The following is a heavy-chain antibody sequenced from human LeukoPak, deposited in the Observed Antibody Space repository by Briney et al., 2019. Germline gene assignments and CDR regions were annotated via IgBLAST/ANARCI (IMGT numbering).Heavy chain of an antibody. CDR3: ARDPEYSSSSARFDP. D-gene: IGHD6-6*01. CDR2: ITSSGSTI. J-gene: IGHJ5*02. Sequence: GGSLRLSCAASGFTFSNFGMHWVRQAPGKGLEWVSKITSSGSTIYYADSVKGRFTISRDNAKNSLYLQMNSLRAEDTAVYYCARDPEYSSSSARFDPWGQGTLVTVSS. CDR1: GFTFSNFG. V-gene: IGHV3-48*04.